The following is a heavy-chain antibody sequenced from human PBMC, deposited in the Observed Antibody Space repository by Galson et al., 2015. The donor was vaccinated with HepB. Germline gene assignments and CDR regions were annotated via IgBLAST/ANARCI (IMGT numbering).Heavy chain of an antibody. CDR1: GYSFSTYA. V-gene: IGHV7-4-1*02. CDR2: INTKTGNP. Sequence: SVKVSCKASGYSFSTYALTWVRQAPGQGLEWMGWINTKTGNPTYAQGSRGRLVLSLDSSVNTAYLQFSSLKADDTAVYYCATIGMVASTGVRYFQYWGQGTLIIVSS. D-gene: IGHD2-15*01. J-gene: IGHJ1*01. CDR3: ATIGMVASTGVRYFQY.